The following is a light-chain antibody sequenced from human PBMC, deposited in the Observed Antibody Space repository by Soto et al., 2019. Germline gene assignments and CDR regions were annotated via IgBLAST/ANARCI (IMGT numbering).Light chain of an antibody. V-gene: IGLV2-14*01. CDR1: SSDVGYYNF. CDR3: SSYSGSTAFYV. Sequence: QFVLTQPASVSGSPGQSITISCTGTSSDVGYYNFVSWYQQHPGKAPKLIIYEVSNRPSGVSNRFSASKSGNTASLTISGLQAEDEADYHCSSYSGSTAFYVFGTGTKVTVL. CDR2: EVS. J-gene: IGLJ1*01.